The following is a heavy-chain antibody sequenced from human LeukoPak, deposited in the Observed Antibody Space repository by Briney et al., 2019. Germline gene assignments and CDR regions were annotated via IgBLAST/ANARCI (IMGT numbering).Heavy chain of an antibody. V-gene: IGHV4-59*08. Sequence: SETLSLTCTVSGGSISRNYWNWIRQPPGKGLEWIGNIYYSETTNYNPSLKSRVSISVDTSKNLLSLKLSSVTAADTAVYYCARPSRGQVIPYAFDIWGQGTMVTVSS. CDR1: GGSISRNY. D-gene: IGHD3-10*01. J-gene: IGHJ3*02. CDR2: IYYSETT. CDR3: ARPSRGQVIPYAFDI.